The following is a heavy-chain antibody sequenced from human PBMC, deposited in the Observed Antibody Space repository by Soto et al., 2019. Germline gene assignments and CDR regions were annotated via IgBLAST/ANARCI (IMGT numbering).Heavy chain of an antibody. Sequence: SETLSLTCTVSGASITGTSYWSWIRQPAGEGLEWIGRFSLSGTTNYNPSLRSRVTMSADVSKNQFSLRLTSVTAADTALYYCARGMTPPGAPAWYYFDSWGQGTLVTVSS. J-gene: IGHJ4*02. V-gene: IGHV4-4*07. CDR3: ARGMTPPGAPAWYYFDS. CDR1: GASITGTSY. D-gene: IGHD2-8*02. CDR2: FSLSGTT.